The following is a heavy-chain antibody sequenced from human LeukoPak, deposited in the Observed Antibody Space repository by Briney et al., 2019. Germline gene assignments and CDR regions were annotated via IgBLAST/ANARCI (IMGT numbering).Heavy chain of an antibody. CDR1: GYTFTSYD. J-gene: IGHJ4*02. V-gene: IGHV1-8*01. CDR2: MNPNSGNT. Sequence: ASMKVSCKASGYTFTSYDIHWVRQATGQGLEWMGWMNPNSGNTGYAQKFQGRVTMTRNTSISTAYMELRSLRSDDTAVHYCARFHRARHHFDYWGQGTLVTVSS. D-gene: IGHD1-14*01. CDR3: ARFHRARHHFDY.